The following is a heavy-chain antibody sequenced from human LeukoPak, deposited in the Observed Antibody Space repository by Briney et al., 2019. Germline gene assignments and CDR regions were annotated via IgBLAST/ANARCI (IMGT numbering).Heavy chain of an antibody. Sequence: GGSLRLSCAASGFTFSNYAMHWVRQAPGKGLEWVAVVSVDGSNKYYADSVKGRFSISRDNSKNTLYLQMNSLRAEDTAVYYCAKITLEVSAPIQSDHWGQGTLVTVSS. J-gene: IGHJ4*02. CDR1: GFTFSNYA. CDR2: VSVDGSNK. V-gene: IGHV3-30*04. CDR3: AKITLEVSAPIQSDH. D-gene: IGHD5-18*01.